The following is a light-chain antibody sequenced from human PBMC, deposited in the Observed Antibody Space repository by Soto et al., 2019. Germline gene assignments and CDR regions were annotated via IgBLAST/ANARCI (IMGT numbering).Light chain of an antibody. CDR1: QSISSW. CDR3: QQYKSLWM. CDR2: KAS. Sequence: DIQMTQSPPTLSASVGDRVTITCRASQSISSWLAWYQQKPGKAPKLLIYKASNLESGVPSRFSGSGSGTEFTLTISSLQPDDFATYYCQQYKSLWMFGQGTKVEIK. V-gene: IGKV1-5*03. J-gene: IGKJ1*01.